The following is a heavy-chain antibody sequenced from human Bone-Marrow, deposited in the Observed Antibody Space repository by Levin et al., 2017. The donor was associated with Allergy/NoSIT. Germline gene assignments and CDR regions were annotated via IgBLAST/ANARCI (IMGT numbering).Heavy chain of an antibody. CDR3: ARGTGMVRGPTFDY. CDR2: IIPILGIA. D-gene: IGHD3-10*01. Sequence: SVKVSCKASGGTFSSYTISWVRQAPGQGLEWMGRIIPILGIANYAQKFQGRVTITADKSTSTAYMELSSLRSEDTAVYYCARGTGMVRGPTFDYWGQGTLVTVSS. V-gene: IGHV1-69*02. CDR1: GGTFSSYT. J-gene: IGHJ4*02.